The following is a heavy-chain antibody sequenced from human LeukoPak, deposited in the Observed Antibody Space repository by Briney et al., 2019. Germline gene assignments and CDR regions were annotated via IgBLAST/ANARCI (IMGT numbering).Heavy chain of an antibody. CDR1: EGSVRSYG. CDR2: IIPIFGTA. Sequence: ASVKVSCKVEEGSVRSYGISWLRQSPGQGLEWMGGIIPIFGTANYAQKFQGRVTITADKSTSTAYMELSSLRSEDTAVYYCASSPVRGVLYGMDVWGKGTTVTVSS. J-gene: IGHJ6*04. CDR3: ASSPVRGVLYGMDV. D-gene: IGHD3-10*01. V-gene: IGHV1-69*06.